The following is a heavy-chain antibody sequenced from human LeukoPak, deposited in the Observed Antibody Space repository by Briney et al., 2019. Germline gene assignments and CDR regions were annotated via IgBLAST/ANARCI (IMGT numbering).Heavy chain of an antibody. Sequence: ASVKVSCKASGYTFSSFGITCVRQAPGQGLEWMGWISPYDDSTAYGQKFQGRVTMTRDTSTNTAYMELRSLTSDDTAMYYCAKVDPPITVGAPGDAFDLWGQGTMVIVSS. CDR1: GYTFSSFG. CDR2: ISPYDDST. CDR3: AKVDPPITVGAPGDAFDL. V-gene: IGHV1-18*01. J-gene: IGHJ3*01. D-gene: IGHD1-26*01.